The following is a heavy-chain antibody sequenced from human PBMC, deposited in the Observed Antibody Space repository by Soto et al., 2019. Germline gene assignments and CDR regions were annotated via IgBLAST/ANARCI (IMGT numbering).Heavy chain of an antibody. Sequence: QFHLVQSGAEVKMPGASVKVSCKASGFTFTSYAFTWVRQAPGQGLEWMGWISAYNGNTNYARNFRGRVTMTTDSSTSTVYMELGSLTSADTAVYFCARDFTGWPPDGVDSWGQGTLVSVSA. CDR2: ISAYNGNT. J-gene: IGHJ4*02. V-gene: IGHV1-18*01. D-gene: IGHD3-16*01. CDR3: ARDFTGWPPDGVDS. CDR1: GFTFTSYA.